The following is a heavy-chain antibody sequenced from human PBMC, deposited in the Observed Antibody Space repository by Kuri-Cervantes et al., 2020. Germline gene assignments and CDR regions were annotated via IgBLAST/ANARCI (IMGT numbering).Heavy chain of an antibody. Sequence: GSLRLSCAVYGGSFSGYYWSWIRQPPGKGLEWIGEINHSGSTNYNPSLKSRVTISVDKSKDQFFLKMTSVTAADTAGYYFARCQLAVACRVFDYWGRGTLVTVSS. J-gene: IGHJ4*02. CDR1: GGSFSGYY. V-gene: IGHV4-34*01. CDR3: ARCQLAVACRVFDY. D-gene: IGHD6-19*01. CDR2: INHSGST.